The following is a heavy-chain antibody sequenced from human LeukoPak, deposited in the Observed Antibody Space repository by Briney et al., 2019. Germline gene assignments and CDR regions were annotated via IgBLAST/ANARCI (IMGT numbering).Heavy chain of an antibody. D-gene: IGHD2-15*01. CDR3: AAGWVCSGGSCYYYFDY. CDR1: GFTFTSSA. CDR2: IVVGSGNT. J-gene: IGHJ4*02. V-gene: IGHV1-58*02. Sequence: ASVKVSCKASGFTFTSSAMQWVRQARGQRLEWIGWIVVGSGNTNYAQKLQERVTITRDVSTSTAYMELSSLRSEDTAVYYCAAGWVCSGGSCYYYFDYWGQGTLVTVSS.